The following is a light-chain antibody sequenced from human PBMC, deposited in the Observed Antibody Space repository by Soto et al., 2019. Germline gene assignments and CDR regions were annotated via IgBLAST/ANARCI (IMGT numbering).Light chain of an antibody. CDR3: ETWPDTVIVHV. CDR2: RNS. J-gene: IGLJ1*01. Sequence: ALTEPRSASGTPGERVTSSCSGSSSNIGTNYVYWYQQLPGTAPTLLIYRNSQRPSGVPDRFPGSKPAPSPPLPISGLRSEVAPDYSCETWPDTVIVHVFGTGPKITVL. CDR1: SSNIGTNY. V-gene: IGLV1-47*01.